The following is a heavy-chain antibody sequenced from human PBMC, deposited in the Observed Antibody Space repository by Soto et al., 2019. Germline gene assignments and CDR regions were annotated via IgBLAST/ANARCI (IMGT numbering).Heavy chain of an antibody. CDR3: ARALILTGYYIHDAFDI. CDR1: GGSISSYY. Sequence: SETLSLTCTVSGGSISSYYWSWIRQPPGNGLEWIGYIYYSGSTNYNPSLKSRVTISVDTSKNQFSLKLSSVTAADTAVYYCARALILTGYYIHDAFDIWGQGTMVTVSS. D-gene: IGHD3-9*01. J-gene: IGHJ3*02. V-gene: IGHV4-59*01. CDR2: IYYSGST.